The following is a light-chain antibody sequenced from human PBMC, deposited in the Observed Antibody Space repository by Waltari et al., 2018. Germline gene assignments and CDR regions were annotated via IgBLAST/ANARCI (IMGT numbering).Light chain of an antibody. V-gene: IGKV3-11*01. Sequence: IVLTQSPATLSLSLGGRATLSCRASQSLTKYLPWYQQQPGQASTLLLYDASNRATGVPARFSGIGSGTDFTLTISSLEPEDFAVYYCQLRIHWPYTFGQGTKLE. CDR1: QSLTKY. CDR3: QLRIHWPYT. J-gene: IGKJ2*01. CDR2: DAS.